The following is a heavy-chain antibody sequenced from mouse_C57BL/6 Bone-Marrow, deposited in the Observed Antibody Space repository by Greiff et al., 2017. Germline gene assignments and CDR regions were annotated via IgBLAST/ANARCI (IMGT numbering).Heavy chain of an antibody. CDR1: GFTFSDYY. V-gene: IGHV5-12*01. Sequence: EVKVVESGGGLVQPGGSLKLSCAASGFTFSDYYMYWVRQTPEKRLEWVAYLSTGGGSTYYPDTVKGRFTLSRDKTKNTLYLQMSRLKSEDTAMYYGASEEPLYYCAMDYWGQGTSVTVSA. CDR2: LSTGGGST. D-gene: IGHD6-5*01. CDR3: ASEEPLYYCAMDY. J-gene: IGHJ4*01.